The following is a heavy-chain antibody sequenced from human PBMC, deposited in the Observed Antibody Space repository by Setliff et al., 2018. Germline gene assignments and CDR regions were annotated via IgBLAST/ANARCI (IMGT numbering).Heavy chain of an antibody. Sequence: LSLSCAASGFTFSTYAIHWVRQGPGKGLEWVAIVSYDGRNKYYADSVKGRFTISRGTSQNTLFLQMNSLRPEDTGVYYCAKLVWLTTWYYMDVWGKGTTVTVSS. CDR2: VSYDGRNK. CDR1: GFTFSTYA. J-gene: IGHJ6*03. V-gene: IGHV3-30*01. D-gene: IGHD5-18*01. CDR3: AKLVWLTTWYYMDV.